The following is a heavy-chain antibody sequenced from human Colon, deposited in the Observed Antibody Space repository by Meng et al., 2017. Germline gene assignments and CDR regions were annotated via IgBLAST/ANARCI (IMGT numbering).Heavy chain of an antibody. D-gene: IGHD2-2*01. CDR3: ARNPVIPDARTFDF. J-gene: IGHJ4*02. CDR1: GGSINSADYY. CDR2: IHSSGNT. V-gene: IGHV4-30-4*01. Sequence: QLRESGLGLVKPSKTLSLPCTISGGSINSADYYWNWIRQSPEKGLEWLGYIHSSGNTYYTPSLKSRLTMSLDTSKNQFSLRLTSVTAADTAVYYCARNPVIPDARTFDFWGQGALVTVSS.